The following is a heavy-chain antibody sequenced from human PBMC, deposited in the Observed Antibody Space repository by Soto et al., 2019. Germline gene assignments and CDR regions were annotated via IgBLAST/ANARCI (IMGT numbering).Heavy chain of an antibody. CDR2: ISSSSRYI. D-gene: IGHD4-4*01. V-gene: IGHV3-21*01. J-gene: IGHJ4*02. CDR3: ARDATTVTQN. CDR1: GFTFSNYN. Sequence: PGGSLRLSCAAFGFTFSNYNMNWVRQAPGKGPEWVSCISSSSRYIFYADSVKGRFTISRDNAKNSLYLQMNSLRAEDTAVYYCARDATTVTQNWGQGTLVTVSS.